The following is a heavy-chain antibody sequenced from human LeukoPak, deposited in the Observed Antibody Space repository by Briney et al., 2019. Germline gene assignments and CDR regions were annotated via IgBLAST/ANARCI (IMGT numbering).Heavy chain of an antibody. J-gene: IGHJ5*02. V-gene: IGHV4-34*01. CDR2: INHSGST. D-gene: IGHD3-10*01. Sequence: KPSETLSLTCAVYGRSFSGYYWSWIRQPPGKGLEWIGEINHSGSTNYNPSLKSRVTISVDTSKNQFSLKLSSVTAADTAVYYCARYRAGSYYKGWFDPWGQGTLVTVSS. CDR3: ARYRAGSYYKGWFDP. CDR1: GRSFSGYY.